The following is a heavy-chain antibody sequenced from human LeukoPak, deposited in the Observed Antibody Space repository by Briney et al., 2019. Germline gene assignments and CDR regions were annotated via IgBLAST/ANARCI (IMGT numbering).Heavy chain of an antibody. CDR2: IKQDGSEE. CDR3: ARSVAGDY. CDR1: GVNFSSYW. V-gene: IGHV3-7*01. D-gene: IGHD6-19*01. J-gene: IGHJ4*02. Sequence: GGSLRLSCAVSGVNFSSYWMSWVRQAPGKGLEWVANIKQDGSEEYYVDSVKGRFTISRDNAKNSLYLQMNSLRAEDTAVYYCARSVAGDYWGQGTLVTVSS.